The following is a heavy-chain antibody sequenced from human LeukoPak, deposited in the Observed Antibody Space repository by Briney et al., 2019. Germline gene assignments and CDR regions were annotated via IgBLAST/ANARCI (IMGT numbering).Heavy chain of an antibody. CDR1: GFTFSTYV. V-gene: IGHV3-23*01. CDR2: ISGSGDDT. Sequence: GGSLRLSCAATGFTFSTYVKNWVRQAPGKGLEWVSGISGSGDDTYYADSVKGRFTISRDKSKNMLYLQMKSLRAEDTAVYYCAKKGYYDRIGYYMYYFDRWCQGTLVTVSS. D-gene: IGHD3-22*01. J-gene: IGHJ4*02. CDR3: AKKGYYDRIGYYMYYFDR.